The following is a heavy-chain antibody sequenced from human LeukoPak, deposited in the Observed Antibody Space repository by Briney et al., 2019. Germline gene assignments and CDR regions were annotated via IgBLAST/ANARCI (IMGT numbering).Heavy chain of an antibody. CDR3: AKDPHFAGFGTYYYMDV. CDR1: GFTFSSYG. V-gene: IGHV3-23*01. CDR2: ISGSGGST. D-gene: IGHD3-10*01. J-gene: IGHJ6*03. Sequence: GGSLRLSCAASGFTFSSYGMSWVRQAPGKGLEWVSAISGSGGSTYYADSVKGRFTISRDNSKNTLYLQMNSLRAEDTAVYYCAKDPHFAGFGTYYYMDVWGKGTTVTISS.